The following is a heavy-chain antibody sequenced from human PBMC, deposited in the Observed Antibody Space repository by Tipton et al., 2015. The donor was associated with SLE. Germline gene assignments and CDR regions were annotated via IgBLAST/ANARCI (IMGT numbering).Heavy chain of an antibody. J-gene: IGHJ4*02. D-gene: IGHD3-3*02. CDR3: ARRSLLAVPK. CDR2: FYDGGST. V-gene: IGHV4-39*01. Sequence: TLSLTCAVSGGSINSGDYYWVWIRQPPGKGLEWIGSFYDGGSTYYNPSLKSRVAISADTSKNQFSLKVYSVTAADTAIYYCARRSLLAVPKWGQGTLVTVSS. CDR1: GGSINSGDYY.